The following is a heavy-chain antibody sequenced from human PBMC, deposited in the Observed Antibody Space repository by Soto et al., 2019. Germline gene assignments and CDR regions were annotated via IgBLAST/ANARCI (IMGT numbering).Heavy chain of an antibody. J-gene: IGHJ4*02. V-gene: IGHV3-23*01. CDR3: AKLRGSGWYFHY. Sequence: EVQVLESGGGWVQPGGSLRLSCVAPGFTFSDFAMSWVRQAPGKGLEWVSSISGSGGTIYYADSVKGRFTISRDNSNNTLYLQMHSLRADDTAVYFCAKLRGSGWYFHYWGQGTLVAVSS. CDR1: GFTFSDFA. CDR2: ISGSGGTI. D-gene: IGHD6-19*01.